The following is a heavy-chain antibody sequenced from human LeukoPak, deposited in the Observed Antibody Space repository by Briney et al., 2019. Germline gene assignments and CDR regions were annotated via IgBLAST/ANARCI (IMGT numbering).Heavy chain of an antibody. CDR3: AKGRGSYSDYYMDV. D-gene: IGHD1-26*01. J-gene: IGHJ6*03. Sequence: PGGSLRLSCAASGFTFSNYGMHWVRQAPGKGLEWVAVISYDGSNKYYADSVKGRFTISRDNSKNTLYLQMNNLRAEDTAMYYCAKGRGSYSDYYMDVWGKGTTVTVSS. CDR2: ISYDGSNK. V-gene: IGHV3-30*18. CDR1: GFTFSNYG.